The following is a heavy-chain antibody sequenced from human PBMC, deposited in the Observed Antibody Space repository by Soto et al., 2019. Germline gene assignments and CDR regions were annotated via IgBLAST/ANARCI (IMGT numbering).Heavy chain of an antibody. CDR1: GYTFTSYD. CDR2: MSPNSGNT. J-gene: IGHJ4*02. V-gene: IGHV1-8*01. CDR3: ARGPGPDY. Sequence: EASVEVSCKASGYTFTSYDVNWVRQAPGLGLEWVGWMSPNSGNTYYAQKFRGRVTMTSDTSMSTAYMDLGSLRSEDTAVYYCARGPGPDYWGQGTLVTVSS. D-gene: IGHD2-8*02.